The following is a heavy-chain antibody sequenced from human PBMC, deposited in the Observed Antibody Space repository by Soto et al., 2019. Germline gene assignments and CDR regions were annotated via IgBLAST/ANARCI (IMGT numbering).Heavy chain of an antibody. CDR3: GRGDSGDY. V-gene: IGHV1-18*01. Sequence: QVQLIQSGAEVKKPGASVKVACKPSGYTFPSYGITWVRQAPGQGLEWVGWIDGDRGTTNYAQKFHGRVTMTADTPTTTVYMELRSLRSDDTAVYYCGRGDSGDYWGQGTLVIVTS. D-gene: IGHD2-15*01. CDR1: GYTFPSYG. CDR2: IDGDRGTT. J-gene: IGHJ4*02.